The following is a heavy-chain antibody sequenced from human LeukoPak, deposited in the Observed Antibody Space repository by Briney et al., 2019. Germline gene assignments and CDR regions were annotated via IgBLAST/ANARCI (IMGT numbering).Heavy chain of an antibody. CDR1: GFSFNNYV. CDR2: ITGSGAAT. Sequence: GGSLRLSCAASGFSFNNYVMTWVRQAPGKGLEWVSAITGSGAATSYADSVKGRFTISRDNSDNTVYLQMNSLRAEDTAIYYCAKAPAPYYYYYGMDAWGQGTAVTVSS. CDR3: AKAPAPYYYYYGMDA. J-gene: IGHJ6*02. V-gene: IGHV3-23*01.